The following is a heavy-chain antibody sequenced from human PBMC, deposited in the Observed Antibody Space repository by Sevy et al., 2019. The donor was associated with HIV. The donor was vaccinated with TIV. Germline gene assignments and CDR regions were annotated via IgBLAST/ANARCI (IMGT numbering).Heavy chain of an antibody. CDR2: ISSNGGST. D-gene: IGHD1-26*01. J-gene: IGHJ3*02. CDR1: GFTFSSYA. CDR3: VKDPYSGSYFDAFDI. Sequence: GGSLRLSCSASGFTFSSYAMHWVRQAPGKGLEYVSAISSNGGSTYYADSVKGRFTISRNNSKNTLYLQMSSLRAEDTAVYYCVKDPYSGSYFDAFDIWGQGTMVTVSS. V-gene: IGHV3-64D*06.